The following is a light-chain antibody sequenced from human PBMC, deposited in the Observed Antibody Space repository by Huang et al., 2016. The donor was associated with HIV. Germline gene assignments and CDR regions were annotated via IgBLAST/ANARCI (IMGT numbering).Light chain of an antibody. CDR3: QQYNNWPPIT. Sequence: EIVMTQSPATLSVSPGERATLPCRASQSVRSNVAWYQQKPGQAPRLLIYGASTRATGIPARFRGSGSGTEFTLTISSLQSEDFVVYYCQQYNNWPPITFGQGTRLEI. V-gene: IGKV3-15*01. J-gene: IGKJ5*01. CDR2: GAS. CDR1: QSVRSN.